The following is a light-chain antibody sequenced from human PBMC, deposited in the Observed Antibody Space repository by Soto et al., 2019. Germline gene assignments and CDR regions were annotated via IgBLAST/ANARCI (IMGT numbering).Light chain of an antibody. Sequence: DIQMTQSPSSLSASVGDRVTITCRSSQTISTYLQWFHQKPGKAPNLLIYDASSLQTGVPSRFSGSGSGTDFTLTISSLQSEDFAVYYCQQYNNWPYTFGQGTKLDIK. CDR2: DAS. CDR3: QQYNNWPYT. J-gene: IGKJ2*01. CDR1: QTISTY. V-gene: IGKV1-39*01.